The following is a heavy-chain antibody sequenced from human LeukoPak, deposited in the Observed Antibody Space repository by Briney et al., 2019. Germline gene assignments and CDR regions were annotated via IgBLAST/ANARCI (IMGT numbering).Heavy chain of an antibody. CDR3: ASQNYDFWSGYYDAFDI. CDR1: GGSFSDYQ. Sequence: SETLSLTCAVSGGSFSDYQWNWIRQSPGKGLEWLGEISHSGTTTYNPSLKSRVTISVDTSKNQFSLKLRSVTAADTAVYYCASQNYDFWSGYYDAFDIWGQGTMVTVSS. V-gene: IGHV4-34*01. D-gene: IGHD3-3*01. CDR2: ISHSGTT. J-gene: IGHJ3*02.